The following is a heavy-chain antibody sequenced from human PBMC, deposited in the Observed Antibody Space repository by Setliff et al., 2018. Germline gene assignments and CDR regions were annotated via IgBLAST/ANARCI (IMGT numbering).Heavy chain of an antibody. CDR3: LRLVRYCTKIACQATSGDEV. CDR1: GYTLSNSI. V-gene: IGHV1-18*01. CDR2: ISAYNGKT. D-gene: IGHD2-8*01. J-gene: IGHJ4*02. Sequence: VASVKVSCKASGYTLSNSILSWVRQAPGQGLEWMGWISAYNGKTYFAQKFQDRITLTTDTSTNTGYLELRGLRSDDTAVYYCLRLVRYCTKIACQATSGDEVWGLGTLVTV.